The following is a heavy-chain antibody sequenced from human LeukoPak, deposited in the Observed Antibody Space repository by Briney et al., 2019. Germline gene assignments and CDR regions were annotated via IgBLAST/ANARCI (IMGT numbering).Heavy chain of an antibody. Sequence: AGGSLRLSCAASGFTFSNSWMSWVRQAPGKGLEWVANIKPDGSEKYYVDSVKGRFTISRDNAKNSLYVQMNSLRAEDTAVYYCARDGYGFTDYWGQGTLVTVSS. CDR2: IKPDGSEK. CDR3: ARDGYGFTDY. CDR1: GFTFSNSW. V-gene: IGHV3-7*01. J-gene: IGHJ4*02. D-gene: IGHD5-12*01.